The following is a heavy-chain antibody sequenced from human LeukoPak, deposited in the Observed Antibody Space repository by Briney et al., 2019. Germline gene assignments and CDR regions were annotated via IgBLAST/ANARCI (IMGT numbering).Heavy chain of an antibody. D-gene: IGHD3-22*01. CDR3: AKDLGTMIVVGLGFDY. CDR1: GFTFSSYA. J-gene: IGHJ4*02. V-gene: IGHV3-23*01. CDR2: ISGSGGST. Sequence: GGSLRLSCAASGFTFSSYAMSWVRQAPGKGLEWVSAISGSGGSTYYADSVKGRFTISRDNSKNTLYLQMNSLRAGDTAVYYCAKDLGTMIVVGLGFDYWGQGTLVTVSS.